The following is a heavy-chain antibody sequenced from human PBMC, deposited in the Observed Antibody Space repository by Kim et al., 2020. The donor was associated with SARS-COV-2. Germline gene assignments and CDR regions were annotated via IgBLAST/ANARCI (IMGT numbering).Heavy chain of an antibody. CDR1: GSDFSTFW. Sequence: GESLKISCKGSGSDFSTFWIGWVRQKPGKGLEWMGIIYPGDSDTRYSRAFEGHVTISADKSINTAYLQWTSLQSSDSAVYYCTRHAGEGSLYGANSWGQGTLVSV. CDR2: IYPGDSDT. D-gene: IGHD2-8*01. CDR3: TRHAGEGSLYGANS. V-gene: IGHV5-51*01. J-gene: IGHJ4*02.